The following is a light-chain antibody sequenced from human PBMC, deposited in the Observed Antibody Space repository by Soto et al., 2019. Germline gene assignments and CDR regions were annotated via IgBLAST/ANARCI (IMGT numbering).Light chain of an antibody. CDR2: DAS. V-gene: IGKV3-20*01. CDR1: QSVIRY. CDR3: QQYGDSPVT. J-gene: IGKJ1*01. Sequence: EIVLTQSPATLSLSPGERATLSCRASQSVIRYLAWYQQKPGQAPRLLISDASSRATDVPDRFSGSGSGTDFSLTISSLEPEDFAVYYCQQYGDSPVTFGQGTKVDIK.